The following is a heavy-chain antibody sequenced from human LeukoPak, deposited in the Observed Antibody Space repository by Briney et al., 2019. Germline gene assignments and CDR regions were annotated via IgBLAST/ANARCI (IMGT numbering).Heavy chain of an antibody. CDR1: GYTFTGYY. J-gene: IGHJ4*02. CDR3: ARVIAVAAPYFDY. V-gene: IGHV1-2*02. D-gene: IGHD6-19*01. CDR2: INPNSGGT. Sequence: ASVKVSCKASGYTFTGYYMHWVRQAPGQGLEWMGWINPNSGGTNYAQKFQGRVTMTGDTSISTAYMELSRLRSDDTAVYYCARVIAVAAPYFDYWGQGTLVTVSS.